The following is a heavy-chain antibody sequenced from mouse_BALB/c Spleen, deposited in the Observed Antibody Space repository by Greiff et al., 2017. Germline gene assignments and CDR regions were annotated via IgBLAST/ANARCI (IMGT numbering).Heavy chain of an antibody. J-gene: IGHJ4*01. CDR2: INPYNDGT. CDR1: GYTFTSYV. V-gene: IGHV1-14*01. CDR3: ARARSEDYAMDY. Sequence: EVKLLESGPELVKPGASVKMSCKASGYTFTSYVMHWVKQKPGQGLEWIGYINPYNDGTKYNEKFKGKATLTSDKSSSTAYMELSSLTSEDSAVYYCARARSEDYAMDYWGQGTSVTVSS.